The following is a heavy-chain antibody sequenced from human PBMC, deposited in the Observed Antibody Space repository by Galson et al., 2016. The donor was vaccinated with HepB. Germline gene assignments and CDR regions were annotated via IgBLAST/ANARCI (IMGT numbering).Heavy chain of an antibody. J-gene: IGHJ6*02. V-gene: IGHV3-15*01. D-gene: IGHD1-26*01. CDR2: IKSKTDGGTT. CDR1: GFTFRNAY. CDR3: TTDRRVEPTGYYYGMDV. Sequence: SLRLSCAASGFTFRNAYMSWVRQAPGKGLEWVGRIKSKTDGGTTAYAAPVKGRFNISRDDSKNTPYLQMNSLKIEDTAVYYCTTDRRVEPTGYYYGMDVWGHGTTVTVSS.